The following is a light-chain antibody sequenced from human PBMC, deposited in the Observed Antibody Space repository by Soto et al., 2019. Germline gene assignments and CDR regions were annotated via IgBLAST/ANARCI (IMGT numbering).Light chain of an antibody. CDR1: QSVSSRF. CDR3: QNLNNYSWT. Sequence: IGLTQSPGTLSLSPGESATLAFGASQSVSSRFLAWYQQKPGQAPRLLIYGASTRATGIPARFSGSGSGTDFTLTVSGLQPEDFATYYCQNLNNYSWTFGQGPRWIS. J-gene: IGKJ1*01. CDR2: GAS. V-gene: IGKV3D-7*01.